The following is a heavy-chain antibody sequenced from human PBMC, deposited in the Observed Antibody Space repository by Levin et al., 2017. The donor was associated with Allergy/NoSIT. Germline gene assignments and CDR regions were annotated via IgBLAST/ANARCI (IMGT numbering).Heavy chain of an antibody. V-gene: IGHV3-9*01. CDR3: AKDLYDSSGYYFDY. D-gene: IGHD3-22*01. CDR2: ISWNSGSI. CDR1: GFTFDDYA. J-gene: IGHJ4*02. Sequence: PGGSLRLSCAASGFTFDDYAMHWVRQAPGKGLEWVSGISWNSGSIGYADSVKGRFTISRDNAKNSLYLQMNSLRAEDTALYYCAKDLYDSSGYYFDYWGQGTLVTVSS.